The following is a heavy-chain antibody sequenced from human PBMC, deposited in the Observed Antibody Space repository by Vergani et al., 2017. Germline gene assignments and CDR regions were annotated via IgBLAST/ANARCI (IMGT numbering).Heavy chain of an antibody. CDR3: ARDLRLKGSGSKYYGMDV. CDR1: GGSISSYY. J-gene: IGHJ6*02. V-gene: IGHV4-59*01. Sequence: QVQLQESGPGLVKPSETLSLTCTVSGGSISSYYWSWIRQPPGKGLEWIGYIYYSGNTNYNPSLKSRVTISVDTSKNQFSLKLSSVTAADTAVYYCARDLRLKGSGSKYYGMDVWGQGTTVTVSS. CDR2: IYYSGNT. D-gene: IGHD3-10*01.